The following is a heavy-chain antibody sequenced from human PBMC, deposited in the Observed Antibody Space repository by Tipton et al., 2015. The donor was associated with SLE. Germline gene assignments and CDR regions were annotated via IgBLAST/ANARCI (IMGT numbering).Heavy chain of an antibody. CDR2: IQQDGFEK. V-gene: IGHV3-7*01. Sequence: SLRLSCAASGFTFSIYWMSWVRQAPGKGLEWVANIQQDGFEKYYVDSVKGRFTISRDSAKNSLYLQMNSLRAEDTAVYYCAKEHNTGWPNFDYWGQGTLVTVAA. CDR1: GFTFSIYW. CDR3: AKEHNTGWPNFDY. J-gene: IGHJ4*02. D-gene: IGHD6-19*01.